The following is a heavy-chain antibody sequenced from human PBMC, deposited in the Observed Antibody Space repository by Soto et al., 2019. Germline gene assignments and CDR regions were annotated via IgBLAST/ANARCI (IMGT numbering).Heavy chain of an antibody. D-gene: IGHD3-3*01. J-gene: IGHJ4*02. Sequence: EVQLLESGGDLVQPGGSLRLSCAASGFTLSDYAINWVRQAPGKGLEWVSAISGGGGNTYYADSVRGRFTISRDNSKDTLYLQMNSQRAEDSALYYCAKRRQHFDFWCLDYWGQGTLVSVSS. CDR2: ISGGGGNT. V-gene: IGHV3-23*01. CDR1: GFTLSDYA. CDR3: AKRRQHFDFWCLDY.